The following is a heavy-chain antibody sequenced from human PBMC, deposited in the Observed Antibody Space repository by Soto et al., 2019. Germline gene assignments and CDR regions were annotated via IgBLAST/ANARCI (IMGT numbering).Heavy chain of an antibody. J-gene: IGHJ5*02. D-gene: IGHD6-13*01. V-gene: IGHV5-51*01. CDR2: IYPGDSDT. CDR3: ARKLGIAAAGTGWFDP. Sequence: PGESLKISCKGSGYSFTSYWIGWVRQMPGKGLEWMGIIYPGDSDTRYSPSLQGQVTISADKSISTAYLQWSSLKASDTAMYYCARKLGIAAAGTGWFDPWGQGTLVTVSS. CDR1: GYSFTSYW.